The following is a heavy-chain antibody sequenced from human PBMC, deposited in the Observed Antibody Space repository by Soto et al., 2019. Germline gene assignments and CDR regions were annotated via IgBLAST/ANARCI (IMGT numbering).Heavy chain of an antibody. Sequence: GASVKVSCKVSGYTLTELSMHWVRQAPGKGLEWMGGFDPEDGETIYAQKFQGRVTMTEDTSTDTAYMELGSLRSEDTAVYYCATVLAINQYNWNFAGPWGQGTLVTVSS. J-gene: IGHJ5*02. CDR3: ATVLAINQYNWNFAGP. CDR1: GYTLTELS. CDR2: FDPEDGET. V-gene: IGHV1-24*01. D-gene: IGHD1-7*01.